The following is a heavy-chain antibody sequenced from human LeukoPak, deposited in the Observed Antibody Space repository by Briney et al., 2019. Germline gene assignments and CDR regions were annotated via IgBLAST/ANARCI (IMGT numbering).Heavy chain of an antibody. Sequence: GGSLRLSCAASGFTFSSYWMSWVRQAPGKGLEWVANIKQDGSEKYYVDSVKGRFTISRDNSKNTLYLQMNSLRAEDTAVYYCAKGRITIFGVVLYYFDYWGQGTLVTVSS. CDR1: GFTFSSYW. J-gene: IGHJ4*02. CDR3: AKGRITIFGVVLYYFDY. D-gene: IGHD3-3*01. CDR2: IKQDGSEK. V-gene: IGHV3-7*03.